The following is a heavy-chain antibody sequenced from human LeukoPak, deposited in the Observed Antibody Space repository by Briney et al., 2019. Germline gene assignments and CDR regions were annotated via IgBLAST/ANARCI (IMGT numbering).Heavy chain of an antibody. CDR2: ISGSGGST. J-gene: IGHJ4*02. CDR3: ARDIDDHALGGDY. CDR1: GFTFSSYA. V-gene: IGHV3-23*01. Sequence: PGGSLRLSCAASGFTFSSYAMSWVRQAPGKGLEWVSSISGSGGSTYYADSVKGRFSISRDNSKNTLYLQMNSLRAEDTAVYYCARDIDDHALGGDYWGQGTLVTVSS. D-gene: IGHD3-16*01.